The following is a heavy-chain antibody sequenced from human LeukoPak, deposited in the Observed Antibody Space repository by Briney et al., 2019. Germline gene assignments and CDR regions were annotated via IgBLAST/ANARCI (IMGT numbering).Heavy chain of an antibody. D-gene: IGHD1-1*01. CDR1: GFTFSSYW. J-gene: IGHJ6*03. CDR3: AKDGYDYYYYYMDV. Sequence: GGSLRLSCAASGFTFSSYWMTWVRQAPGKGLEWVANIKQDGSEKHYVDSVKGRFTISRDNAKNSLYLQMNSLRGEDTAVYYCAKDGYDYYYYYMDVWGRGTAVTVSS. CDR2: IKQDGSEK. V-gene: IGHV3-7*03.